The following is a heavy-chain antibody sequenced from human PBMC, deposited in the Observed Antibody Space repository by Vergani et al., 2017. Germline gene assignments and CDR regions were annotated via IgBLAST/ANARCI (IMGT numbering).Heavy chain of an antibody. J-gene: IGHJ5*02. CDR1: GFTFSSYA. Sequence: EVQLLESGGGLVLPGGSLRLSCAASGFTFSSYAMSWVRQAPGKGMEWVSTISGSGGSTYYADSVKGRFTISRDNSKNTLYLQMNSLRAEDTAVYYFAKVYCSSTTCYRNWFDPWGQGTLVTVSS. CDR3: AKVYCSSTTCYRNWFDP. CDR2: ISGSGGST. D-gene: IGHD2-2*02. V-gene: IGHV3-23*01.